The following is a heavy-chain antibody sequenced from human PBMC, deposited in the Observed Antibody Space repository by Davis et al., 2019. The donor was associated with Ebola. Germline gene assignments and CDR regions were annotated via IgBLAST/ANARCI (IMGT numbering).Heavy chain of an antibody. J-gene: IGHJ4*02. D-gene: IGHD3-22*01. CDR2: IYPGDSDT. Sequence: KVSCKGSGYSFTSYWIGWVRQMPGKGLEWMGIIYPGDSDTRYSPSFQGQVTISADKSISTAYLQWSSLKASDTAMYYCARPTITADYYDSSGYYYGGVDYWGQGTLVTVSS. CDR3: ARPTITADYYDSSGYYYGGVDY. V-gene: IGHV5-51*01. CDR1: GYSFTSYW.